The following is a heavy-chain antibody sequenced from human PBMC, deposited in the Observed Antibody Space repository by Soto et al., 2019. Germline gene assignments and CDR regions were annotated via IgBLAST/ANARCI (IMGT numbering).Heavy chain of an antibody. CDR2: IVVGSGNT. Sequence: GASVKVSCKASGFTFTSSAVQWAREARGQRLEWIGWIVVGSGNTNYAQKFQERVTITRDMSTSTAYMELSSLRSEDTAVYYCAADARSSYYDFWSGSMSHFDYWGQGTLVTVSS. CDR3: AADARSSYYDFWSGSMSHFDY. J-gene: IGHJ4*02. CDR1: GFTFTSSA. V-gene: IGHV1-58*01. D-gene: IGHD3-3*01.